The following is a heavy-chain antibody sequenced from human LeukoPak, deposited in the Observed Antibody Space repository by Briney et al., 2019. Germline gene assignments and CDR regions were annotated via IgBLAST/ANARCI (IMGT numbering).Heavy chain of an antibody. V-gene: IGHV3-21*01. J-gene: IGHJ4*02. D-gene: IGHD3-10*01. CDR2: ISSSSSNI. Sequence: GGSLRLSCAASGFTFSSYSMNWVRQAPGKGLEWVSSISSSSSNIYYADSVKDRFTISRDNAKNSLYLEMNSLRAEDTAVYYCARSRGYGSGSYYTFDYWGQGTLVTVSS. CDR1: GFTFSSYS. CDR3: ARSRGYGSGSYYTFDY.